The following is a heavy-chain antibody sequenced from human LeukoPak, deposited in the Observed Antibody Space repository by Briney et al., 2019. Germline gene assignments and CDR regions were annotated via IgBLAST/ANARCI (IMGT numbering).Heavy chain of an antibody. Sequence: PSETLSLTCSVSGGSISNYYWNWLRQPAGKGLEWIGRIYTSGSTNYNPSLKSRVTISVDKSKNQFSLKLSSVTAADTAVYYCARASDTAMASDAFDIWGQGTMVTVSS. CDR2: IYTSGST. D-gene: IGHD5-18*01. V-gene: IGHV4-4*07. CDR3: ARASDTAMASDAFDI. J-gene: IGHJ3*02. CDR1: GGSISNYY.